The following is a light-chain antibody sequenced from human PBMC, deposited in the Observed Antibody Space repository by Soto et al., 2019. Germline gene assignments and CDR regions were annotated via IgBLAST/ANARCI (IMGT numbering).Light chain of an antibody. CDR1: QSVRSN. CDR2: GAS. J-gene: IGKJ1*01. Sequence: EVELTQSPSTLSVSPGERATLSCRASQSVRSNLAWYQQKPGQAPRLLIYGASTRATGIPDRFSGSGSGTDFTLTISRLEPEDFAVYYCQQYGSSGTFGQGTKVDIK. V-gene: IGKV3-20*01. CDR3: QQYGSSGT.